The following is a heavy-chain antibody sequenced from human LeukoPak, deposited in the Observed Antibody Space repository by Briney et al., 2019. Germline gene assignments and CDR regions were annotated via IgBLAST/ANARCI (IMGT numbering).Heavy chain of an antibody. V-gene: IGHV3-11*01. Sequence: GGSLRLSCAASGFTFNDHYMSWIRQAPGKGLECVSYISSGGSTTYYTDSVKGRFTISRDNGKNALYLQMNSLRAEDTAVYYCSPLLYSRGPGGQGTLVTVSS. J-gene: IGHJ4*02. CDR2: ISSGGSTT. CDR3: SPLLYSRGP. CDR1: GFTFNDHY. D-gene: IGHD2-2*02.